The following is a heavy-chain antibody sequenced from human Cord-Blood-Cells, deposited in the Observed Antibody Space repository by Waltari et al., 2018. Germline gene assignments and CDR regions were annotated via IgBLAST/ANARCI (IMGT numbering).Heavy chain of an antibody. D-gene: IGHD7-27*01. CDR1: GYTFTGYY. CDR2: INPNSGGT. J-gene: IGHJ4*02. CDR3: ARVKANWGPYFDY. V-gene: IGHV1-2*06. Sequence: QVQLVQSGAAVKKPGASVKVSCKASGYTFTGYYMHWVRQAPGQGLEGMGRINPNSGGTNYAQKFQGRVTMTRDTSISTAYMELSRLGSDDTAVYYCARVKANWGPYFDYWGQGTLVTVSS.